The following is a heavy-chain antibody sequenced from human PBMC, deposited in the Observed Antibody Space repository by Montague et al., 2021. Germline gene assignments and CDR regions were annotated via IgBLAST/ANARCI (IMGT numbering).Heavy chain of an antibody. CDR1: GDSVRCGIYH. D-gene: IGHD3-22*01. CDR2: ICDGGSA. J-gene: IGHJ5*02. CDR3: AAYYYGGGGRGS. V-gene: IGHV4-61*01. Sequence: SETLSLTCSVSGDSVRCGIYHWGWIRQSPGKGLEWIGYICDGGSATYKTSLGSRVTMLLDTSSNQFSLNLRSATAADTAVYYCAAYYYGGGGRGSWGQGTLVTVSS.